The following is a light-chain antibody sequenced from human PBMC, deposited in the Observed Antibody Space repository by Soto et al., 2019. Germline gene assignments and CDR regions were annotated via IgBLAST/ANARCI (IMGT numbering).Light chain of an antibody. CDR3: LLYYGETVV. CDR1: TGAVTSGYY. CDR2: RTN. J-gene: IGLJ2*01. Sequence: QAVVTQGPSLTVSPGGTVTLTCASSTGAVTSGYYPNWFQQKPGQTPRPLIYRTNNKHSWTPARFSGSLLGGKAALTLSTVQPEDEADYYCLLYYGETVVFGGGTKVTVL. V-gene: IGLV7-43*01.